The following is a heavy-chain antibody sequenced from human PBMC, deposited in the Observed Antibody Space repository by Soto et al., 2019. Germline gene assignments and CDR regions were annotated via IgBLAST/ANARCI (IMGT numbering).Heavy chain of an antibody. CDR1: GFTFNNYA. CDR2: ISYSGDRT. J-gene: IGHJ6*02. CDR3: AKVTIEVPAPGTAV. V-gene: IGHV3-23*01. D-gene: IGHD6-13*01. Sequence: PGGSLRLSCAAPGFTFNNYAMSWVRQAPGKGLEWVSAISYSGDRTFYADSAKGRFTISRDNSKNTLYLEMKSLRAEDTAIYYCAKVTIEVPAPGTAVWGQGTTVTVSS.